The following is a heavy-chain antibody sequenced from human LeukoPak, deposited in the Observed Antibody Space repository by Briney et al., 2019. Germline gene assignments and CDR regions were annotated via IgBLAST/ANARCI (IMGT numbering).Heavy chain of an antibody. J-gene: IGHJ4*02. Sequence: PGGSLRLSCAASGFTFSSYSMNWVRQAPGKGLEWVSSISSSSSYIYYADSVKGRFTISRDNAKNSLYLQMNSLRAEDTALYYCAKVEGGSYYYDSSGYYDYWGQGTLVTVSS. CDR1: GFTFSSYS. CDR2: ISSSSSYI. CDR3: AKVEGGSYYYDSSGYYDY. V-gene: IGHV3-21*04. D-gene: IGHD3-22*01.